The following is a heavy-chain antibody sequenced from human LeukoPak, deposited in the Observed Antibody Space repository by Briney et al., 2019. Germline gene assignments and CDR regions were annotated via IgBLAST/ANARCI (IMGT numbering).Heavy chain of an antibody. Sequence: GGSLRLSCVGSGFTSIAYALTWARQAPGKGLEWVSGISGGGVTTYYADSVKGRFTISRDNSKNTLYLQMNSLRADDTAIYYCARNQQLGGHSYYYFGMDVWGQGTTVTVSS. J-gene: IGHJ6*02. CDR3: ARNQQLGGHSYYYFGMDV. D-gene: IGHD3-16*01. V-gene: IGHV3-23*01. CDR1: GFTSIAYA. CDR2: ISGGGVTT.